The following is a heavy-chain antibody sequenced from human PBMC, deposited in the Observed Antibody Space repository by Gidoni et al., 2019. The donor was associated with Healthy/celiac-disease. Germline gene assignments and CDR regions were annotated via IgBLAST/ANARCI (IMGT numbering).Heavy chain of an antibody. CDR1: GFTFSSYA. D-gene: IGHD3-22*01. Sequence: EVQLLESGGGLVQPGGSLSLSCAASGFTFSSYAMSWVRQVPGKGLEWGSAISGSGGSTYYADSVKGRFTISRDNSKNTLHLQMNSLRAEDTAVYYCAKLVLDYYDSSGYLGDYWGQGTLVTVSS. CDR3: AKLVLDYYDSSGYLGDY. CDR2: ISGSGGST. V-gene: IGHV3-23*01. J-gene: IGHJ4*02.